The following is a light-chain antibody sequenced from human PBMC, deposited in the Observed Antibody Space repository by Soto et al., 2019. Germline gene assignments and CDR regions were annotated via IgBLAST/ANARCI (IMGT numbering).Light chain of an antibody. CDR1: QYISRY. V-gene: IGKV1-39*01. J-gene: IGKJ1*01. CDR3: QQTYTLPLT. Sequence: DIQLTQSPSSLSASVGDRVTITCRASQYISRYLNWYQQKAGKAPQLLIYAASTLQGGVPSRFSGSESGTEFTLTISSLQPEDFATYYCQQTYTLPLTFGPGTKVDIX. CDR2: AAS.